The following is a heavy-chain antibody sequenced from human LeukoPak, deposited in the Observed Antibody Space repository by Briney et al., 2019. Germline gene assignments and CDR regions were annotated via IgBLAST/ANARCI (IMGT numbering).Heavy chain of an antibody. V-gene: IGHV4-39*07. CDR2: IYHSGST. CDR1: GASISSSDYY. CDR3: ARVGIVLVTGSNWVDP. J-gene: IGHJ5*02. D-gene: IGHD3-22*01. Sequence: SETLSLTCSVSGASISSSDYYWGWIRQPPGKGLEWIGTIYHSGSTYCNTSLKSRVTISVDTSKNQFSLKFNSVTAADTAVYYCARVGIVLVTGSNWVDPWGQGTLVTVSS.